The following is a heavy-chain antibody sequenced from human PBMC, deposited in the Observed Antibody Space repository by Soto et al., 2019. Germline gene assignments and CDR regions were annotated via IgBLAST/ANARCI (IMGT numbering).Heavy chain of an antibody. CDR1: GLSLSTSGVA. D-gene: IGHD3-9*01. J-gene: IGHJ1*01. V-gene: IGHV2-5*02. Sequence: QITLKESGPTLVKPTQTLTLTCTFSGLSLSTSGVAVGWIRQPPGKALEWLALIYWDDDKRYSPSHKSRLTTTKDTSKNQVVLTMTNMDPVDTSTYYCAHRLARGATGLYFQHWGQGTPVTVSS. CDR2: IYWDDDK. CDR3: AHRLARGATGLYFQH.